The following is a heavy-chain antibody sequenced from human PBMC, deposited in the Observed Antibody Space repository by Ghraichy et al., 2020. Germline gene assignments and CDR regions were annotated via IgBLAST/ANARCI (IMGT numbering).Heavy chain of an antibody. CDR3: TTVMEINPGGPRLNYYYMDV. Sequence: GGSLRLSCAASGFTFSNAWMSWVRQAPGKGLEWVGRIKSKTDGGTTDYAAPVKGRFTISRDDSKNTLYLQMNSLKTEDTAVYYCTTVMEINPGGPRLNYYYMDVWGKGTTVTVSS. D-gene: IGHD3-16*01. CDR1: GFTFSNAW. J-gene: IGHJ6*03. CDR2: IKSKTDGGTT. V-gene: IGHV3-15*01.